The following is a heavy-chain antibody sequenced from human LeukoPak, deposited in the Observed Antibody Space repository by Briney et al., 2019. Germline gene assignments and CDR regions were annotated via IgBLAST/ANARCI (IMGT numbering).Heavy chain of an antibody. D-gene: IGHD3-10*01. V-gene: IGHV4-59*01. Sequence: PSETLSLTCTVSGGSISSYYWSWIRQPPGKGLEWIGYIYYSGSTNYNPSLKSRVTISVDTSKNQFSLKLSSVTAADTAVYYCARFGFGKNWFDPWGQGTLVTVSS. CDR2: IYYSGST. CDR3: ARFGFGKNWFDP. J-gene: IGHJ5*02. CDR1: GGSISSYY.